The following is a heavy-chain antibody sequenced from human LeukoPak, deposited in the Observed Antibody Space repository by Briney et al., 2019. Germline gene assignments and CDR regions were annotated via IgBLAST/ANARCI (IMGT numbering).Heavy chain of an antibody. CDR1: GGSFSGYY. CDR2: INHSGST. V-gene: IGHV4-34*01. D-gene: IGHD3-10*01. J-gene: IGHJ6*03. Sequence: SSETLSLTCAVYGGSFSGYYWSWIRQPPGKGLEWIGEINHSGSTNYNPSLKSRVTVSVDTSKNQFSLKLSSVTAADTAVYYCARLTKNDSGSFRFGKKKRGYMDVWGKGTTVTISS. CDR3: ARLTKNDSGSFRFGKKKRGYMDV.